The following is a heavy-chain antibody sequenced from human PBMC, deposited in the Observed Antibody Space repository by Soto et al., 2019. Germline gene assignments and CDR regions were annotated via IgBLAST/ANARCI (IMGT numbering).Heavy chain of an antibody. CDR1: GFTFSNAW. CDR2: IKSKTDGRTT. D-gene: IGHD6-13*01. Sequence: EVQLVESGGGLVKPGGSLRLSCAASGFTFSNAWMNWVRQAPGKGLEWVGRIKSKTDGRTTDYAAPVKGRFNHSRDDLKNTLYLQMNRVKTDDRAVYYCTTEQGNSCSQYFYITWFDPWRQGTLVTVSP. CDR3: TTEQGNSCSQYFYITWFDP. J-gene: IGHJ5*02. V-gene: IGHV3-15*07.